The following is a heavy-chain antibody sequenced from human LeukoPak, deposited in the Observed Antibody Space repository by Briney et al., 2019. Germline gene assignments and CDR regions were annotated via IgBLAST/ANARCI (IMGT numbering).Heavy chain of an antibody. CDR3: ARRDGGNSTDY. CDR1: GGSISSYY. J-gene: IGHJ4*02. Sequence: SETLSLTCTVSGGSISSYYWSWIRQPPGKGLEWIGYIYYSGSTNYNPSLKSRVTISVDTSKNQFSLKLSSVTAADTAVYYCARRDGGNSTDYWGQGTLVTVSS. D-gene: IGHD4-23*01. V-gene: IGHV4-59*01. CDR2: IYYSGST.